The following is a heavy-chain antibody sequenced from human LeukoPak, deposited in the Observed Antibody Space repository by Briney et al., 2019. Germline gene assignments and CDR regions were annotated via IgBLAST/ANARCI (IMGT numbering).Heavy chain of an antibody. D-gene: IGHD6-13*01. V-gene: IGHV4-39*01. Sequence: PSETLSLTCTVSGGSISSSSYYWGWIRQPPGKGLEWIGSIYYSGSTYYNPSLKSRVTISVDTSKNQFSLKLSSVTAADTAVYYWAASGGSSSWPQLAFDYWGKETRVTVPS. CDR2: IYYSGST. CDR1: GGSISSSSYY. J-gene: IGHJ4*02. CDR3: AASGGSSSWPQLAFDY.